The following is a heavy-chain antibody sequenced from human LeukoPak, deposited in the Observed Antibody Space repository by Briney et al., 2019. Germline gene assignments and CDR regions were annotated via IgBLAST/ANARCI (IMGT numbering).Heavy chain of an antibody. CDR3: ARDPSEYFDY. V-gene: IGHV3-30*04. J-gene: IGHJ4*02. Sequence: PGRSLRLSCAASGFTFSRYTMHWVRQAPGKGLEWVAVISFYENNAYYADSVKGRFTISRDDSKNTLFLQMNGLTTEDTAVYYCARDPSEYFDYWGQGTLVTVSS. CDR1: GFTFSRYT. CDR2: ISFYENNA.